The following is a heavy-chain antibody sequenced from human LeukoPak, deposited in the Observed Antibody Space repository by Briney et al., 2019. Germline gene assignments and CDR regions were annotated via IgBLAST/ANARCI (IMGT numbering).Heavy chain of an antibody. J-gene: IGHJ4*02. Sequence: PGGSLRLSCAASGFTFDDYGMSWVRQAPGKGLEWVSGINWNGGSTGYADSVKGRSTISRDNAKNSLYLQMNSLRAEDTALYYCARVDDSSGYYYAAFDYWGQGTLVTVSS. V-gene: IGHV3-20*04. CDR1: GFTFDDYG. CDR3: ARVDDSSGYYYAAFDY. CDR2: INWNGGST. D-gene: IGHD3-22*01.